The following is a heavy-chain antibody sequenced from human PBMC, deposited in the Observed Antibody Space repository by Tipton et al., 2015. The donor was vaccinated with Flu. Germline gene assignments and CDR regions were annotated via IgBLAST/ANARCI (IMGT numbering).Heavy chain of an antibody. CDR1: GGSISSHY. Sequence: TLSLTCTVSGGSISSHYWSWIRQPPGKGLEWIGYIYYSGSTNYNPSLKSRVAISVDTSKNQFSLKLGSVTAADTAVYYCATEYRGGGNRYYFDYWGQGTLVTVSS. CDR3: ATEYRGGGNRYYFDY. D-gene: IGHD4-23*01. CDR2: IYYSGST. J-gene: IGHJ4*02. V-gene: IGHV4-59*11.